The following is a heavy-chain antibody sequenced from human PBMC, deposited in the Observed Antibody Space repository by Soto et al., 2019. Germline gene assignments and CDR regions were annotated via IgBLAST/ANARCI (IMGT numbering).Heavy chain of an antibody. CDR3: ARDKTYYDFWSGSKYYGMDV. D-gene: IGHD3-3*01. V-gene: IGHV3-11*06. J-gene: IGHJ6*02. Sequence: GGSLRLSCAASGFTFSDYYMSWIRQAPGKGLEWVSYISSSSSYTNYADSVKGRFTISRDNAKNSLYLQMNSLRAEDTAVYYCARDKTYYDFWSGSKYYGMDVWGQGTTVTVSS. CDR1: GFTFSDYY. CDR2: ISSSSSYT.